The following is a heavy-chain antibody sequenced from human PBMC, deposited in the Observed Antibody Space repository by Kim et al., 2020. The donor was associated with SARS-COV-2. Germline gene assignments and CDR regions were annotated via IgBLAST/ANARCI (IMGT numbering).Heavy chain of an antibody. Sequence: SETLSLTCAVYGGSFSGYYWSWIRQPPGKGLEWIGEINHSGSTNYNPSLKSRVTISVDTSKNQFSLKLSSVTAADTAVYYCARVGATYTRGRLRGYMDV. J-gene: IGHJ6*03. CDR2: INHSGST. D-gene: IGHD1-26*01. CDR3: ARVGATYTRGRLRGYMDV. V-gene: IGHV4-34*01. CDR1: GGSFSGYY.